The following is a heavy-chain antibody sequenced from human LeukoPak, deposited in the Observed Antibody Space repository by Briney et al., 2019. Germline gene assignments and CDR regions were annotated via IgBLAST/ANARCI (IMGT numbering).Heavy chain of an antibody. CDR1: GFTFSSYA. Sequence: GRSLRLSCAASGFTFSSYAMHWVRQAPGKGLEWVAVLSYDGSNKYYADSVKGRFTISRDNSKNTLYLQMNSLRAEDTAVYYCARHWIAGSWHAFQHWGQGTLVTVSS. CDR2: LSYDGSNK. J-gene: IGHJ1*01. V-gene: IGHV3-30*04. CDR3: ARHWIAGSWHAFQH. D-gene: IGHD6-13*01.